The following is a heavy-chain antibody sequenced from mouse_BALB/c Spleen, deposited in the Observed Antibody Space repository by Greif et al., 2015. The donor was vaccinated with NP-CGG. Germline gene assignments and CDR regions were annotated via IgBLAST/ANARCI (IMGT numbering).Heavy chain of an antibody. Sequence: DLVKPGASVKLSCKASGYTFTSYWINWIKQRPGQGLEWIGRIAPGSGSTYYNEMFKGKATLTVDTSSSTAYIQVSSLSSEDSAVYFCATGTAWFAYWGQGTLVTVSA. D-gene: IGHD3-3*01. V-gene: IGHV1S41*01. J-gene: IGHJ3*01. CDR1: GYTFTSYW. CDR3: ATGTAWFAY. CDR2: IAPGSGST.